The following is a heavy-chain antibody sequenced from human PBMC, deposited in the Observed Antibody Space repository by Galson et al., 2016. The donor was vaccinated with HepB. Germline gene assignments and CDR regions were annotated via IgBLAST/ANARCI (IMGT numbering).Heavy chain of an antibody. Sequence: SLRLSCAASGFTFSSYAMSWVRQAPGKGLEWVSAISGSGGSTYYADYVKGRFTISRDNSKNTLYLQINSLRAEDTAVYYCAKDRNTVVTYGMDVWGQGTTVTVSS. J-gene: IGHJ6*02. V-gene: IGHV3-23*01. CDR3: AKDRNTVVTYGMDV. CDR2: ISGSGGST. D-gene: IGHD4-23*01. CDR1: GFTFSSYA.